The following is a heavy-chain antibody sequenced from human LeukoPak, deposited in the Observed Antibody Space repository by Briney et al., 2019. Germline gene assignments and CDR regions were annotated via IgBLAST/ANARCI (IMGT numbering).Heavy chain of an antibody. D-gene: IGHD4-23*01. V-gene: IGHV1-18*01. Sequence: ASVKVSCKASGYTFTSYGISWVRQAPGQGLEWMGWISAYNGNTNYAQKLQGRVTMTTDTSTSTAYMELRSLRSDDTAVYYCARDGYGGNKHENYYYYGMDVWGQGTTVTVSS. CDR2: ISAYNGNT. CDR1: GYTFTSYG. J-gene: IGHJ6*02. CDR3: ARDGYGGNKHENYYYYGMDV.